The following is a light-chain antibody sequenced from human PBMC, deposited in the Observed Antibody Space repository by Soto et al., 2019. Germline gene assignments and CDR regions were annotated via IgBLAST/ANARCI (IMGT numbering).Light chain of an antibody. J-gene: IGKJ1*01. V-gene: IGKV1-39*01. CDR2: AAS. CDR3: HQAYIIPRT. CDR1: QSISIY. Sequence: DIQVTQSPSSLSASVGDRVTITCRTSQSISIYLNWYQQKPGKAPRVLVYAASTFQSGVPSRFTGSGSGTDFTLTISSLQPEDFATYYCHQAYIIPRTFGQGTNVEVK.